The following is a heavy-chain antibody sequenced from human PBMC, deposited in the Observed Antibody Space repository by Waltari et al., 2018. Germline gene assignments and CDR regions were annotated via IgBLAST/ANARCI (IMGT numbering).Heavy chain of an antibody. D-gene: IGHD6-6*01. CDR1: GGSFSGYY. J-gene: IGHJ6*04. V-gene: IGHV4-34*01. CDR3: ARVVAARRGRVDV. Sequence: QVQLQQWGAGLLKPSETLSLTCAVYGGSFSGYYWSWIRQPPGKGLEWIGEITHSGSTNYTPSLKDRITISVDTSKNRFSLKLSSVTAADTAVYYGARVVAARRGRVDVWGKGTTVTVSS. CDR2: ITHSGST.